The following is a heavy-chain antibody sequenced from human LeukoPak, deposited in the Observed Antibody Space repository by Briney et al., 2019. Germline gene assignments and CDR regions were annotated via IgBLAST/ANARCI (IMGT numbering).Heavy chain of an antibody. CDR1: GFTFSSYW. J-gene: IGHJ4*02. CDR3: ARLVLSRTWFDDF. V-gene: IGHV3-7*01. Sequence: GGSLRLSCAASGFTFSSYWMSWVRQALGKGLEGVANIKGDGSAKYYVDSVKGRFNITRDNAKSSLFLQMTSLRAEDTAVYYCARLVLSRTWFDDFWGQGTLVTVSS. D-gene: IGHD6-13*01. CDR2: IKGDGSAK.